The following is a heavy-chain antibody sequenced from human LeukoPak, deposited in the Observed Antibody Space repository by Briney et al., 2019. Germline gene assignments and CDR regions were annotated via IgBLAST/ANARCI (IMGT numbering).Heavy chain of an antibody. Sequence: SETLSLTCTVSGGSISSYYWSWIRQPPGKGLEWIGYIYYSGSTNYSPSLQSRVTISVDTSKNQFSLKLNSVTAADTAIYYCARHPYSGGNYPFGSWGQGILVTVS. CDR3: ARHPYSGGNYPFGS. D-gene: IGHD1-26*01. CDR2: IYYSGST. CDR1: GGSISSYY. V-gene: IGHV4-59*08. J-gene: IGHJ4*02.